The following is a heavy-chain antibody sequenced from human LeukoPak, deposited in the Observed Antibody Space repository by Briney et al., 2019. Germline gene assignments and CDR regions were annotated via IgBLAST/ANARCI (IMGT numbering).Heavy chain of an antibody. CDR3: ARVAYYYGSGSYYGNNWFDP. Sequence: ASVKVSCKASGYTFTGYYMHWVRQAPGQGLEWMGWINPNSGGTNYAQKFQGRVTMTRDTSISTAYTELSRLRSDDTAVYYCARVAYYYGSGSYYGNNWFDPWGQGTLVTVSS. CDR1: GYTFTGYY. J-gene: IGHJ5*02. V-gene: IGHV1-2*02. CDR2: INPNSGGT. D-gene: IGHD3-10*01.